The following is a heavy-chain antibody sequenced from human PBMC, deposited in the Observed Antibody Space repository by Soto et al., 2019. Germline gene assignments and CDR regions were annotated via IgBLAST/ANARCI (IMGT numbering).Heavy chain of an antibody. J-gene: IGHJ6*03. D-gene: IGHD7-27*01. CDR3: ARERTDWGAYYYMDV. Sequence: GGSLRLSCAASGFTFSSYSMNWVRQAPGKGLEWVSSISSSSSYIYYADSVKGRFTISRDNAKNSLYLQMNSLRAEDTAVYYCARERTDWGAYYYMDVWGKGTTVTVSS. CDR1: GFTFSSYS. V-gene: IGHV3-21*01. CDR2: ISSSSSYI.